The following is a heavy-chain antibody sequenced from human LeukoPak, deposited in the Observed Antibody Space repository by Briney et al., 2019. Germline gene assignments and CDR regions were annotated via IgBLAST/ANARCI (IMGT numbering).Heavy chain of an antibody. V-gene: IGHV3-48*03. J-gene: IGHJ4*02. Sequence: GGSLRLSCAASGFTFSSYEMNWVRQAPGKGLEWVSYISSSGSTRYYADSVKGRFTISRDNAKNSLYLQVSSLRADDTAVYYCARGSYSSSSFDYWGQGTLVTVSS. D-gene: IGHD6-6*01. CDR2: ISSSGSTR. CDR1: GFTFSSYE. CDR3: ARGSYSSSSFDY.